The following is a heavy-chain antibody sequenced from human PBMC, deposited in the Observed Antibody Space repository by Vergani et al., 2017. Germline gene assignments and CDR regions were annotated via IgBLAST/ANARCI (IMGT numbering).Heavy chain of an antibody. D-gene: IGHD3-10*01. CDR1: GGSMSGYY. J-gene: IGHJ5*02. V-gene: IGHV4-59*01. CDR3: GRVADFYGLGSRLLDL. Sequence: QVRLQESGPGLAKPSETLSLTCSVSGGSMSGYYWSWIRQPPGKELEWIGYMYHSGSTNYNPSLETRVTISGDTSKNQFSLKLNSVTAADTAVYYCGRVADFYGLGSRLLDLGGQGILVTVSS. CDR2: MYHSGST.